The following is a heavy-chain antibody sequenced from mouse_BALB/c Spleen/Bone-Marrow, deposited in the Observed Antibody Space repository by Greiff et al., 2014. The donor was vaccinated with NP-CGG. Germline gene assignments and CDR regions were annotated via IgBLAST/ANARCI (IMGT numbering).Heavy chain of an antibody. CDR3: ARSTATGFAY. CDR2: VNPNNGDI. Sequence: EVKLMESGPDLVKPGASVKISCKASGYSFTGYYMYWVKQSHGKSLEWIGRVNPNNGDISYNQKFKGKAILTVDKSSSTAYMELRSLTSEDSAVYYFARSTATGFAYWGQGTLVTVSA. V-gene: IGHV1-26*01. CDR1: GYSFTGYY. J-gene: IGHJ3*01. D-gene: IGHD1-2*01.